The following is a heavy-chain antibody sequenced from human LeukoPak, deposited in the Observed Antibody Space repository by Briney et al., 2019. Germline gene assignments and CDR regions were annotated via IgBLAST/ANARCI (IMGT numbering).Heavy chain of an antibody. J-gene: IGHJ4*02. CDR2: SNWNAGST. V-gene: IGHV3-20*04. CDR1: GFTFGDYG. D-gene: IGHD4-17*01. Sequence: GGSLRLSCAASGFTFGDYGMSWVRQAPGKGLEWVSGSNWNAGSTGYGDSVKGRFTISRDNVKDFLYLQMSSLRAEDTALYYCARAQTYGDYRLLIDFWGQGTLVTVSS. CDR3: ARAQTYGDYRLLIDF.